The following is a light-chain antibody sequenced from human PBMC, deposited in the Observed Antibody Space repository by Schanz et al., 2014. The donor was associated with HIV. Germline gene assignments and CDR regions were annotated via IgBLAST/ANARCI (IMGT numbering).Light chain of an antibody. Sequence: EIVLTQSPGTLSLSLGERAALSCRASQTITSNFLAWYQQRPGQAPRLLIHDASNRATGIPARFSGSGSGTDFTLTISSLEPEDFAVYYCQQRYNLFTFGGGTKVEIK. CDR1: QTITSNF. J-gene: IGKJ4*01. CDR3: QQRYNLFT. V-gene: IGKV3D-20*02. CDR2: DAS.